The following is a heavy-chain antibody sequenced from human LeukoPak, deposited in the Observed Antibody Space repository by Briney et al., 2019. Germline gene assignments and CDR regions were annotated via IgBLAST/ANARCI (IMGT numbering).Heavy chain of an antibody. Sequence: GGSLRLSCVASEFIFSDYWMSWVRQAPGKGLEWVANINQGGREEKYVASVKGRFAISRADAKSTLYLQMDSMSGADTAVYYCARDTGGWFDSWGRGTLVTVSS. CDR1: EFIFSDYW. CDR2: INQGGREE. J-gene: IGHJ5*01. V-gene: IGHV3-7*01. D-gene: IGHD1-14*01. CDR3: ARDTGGWFDS.